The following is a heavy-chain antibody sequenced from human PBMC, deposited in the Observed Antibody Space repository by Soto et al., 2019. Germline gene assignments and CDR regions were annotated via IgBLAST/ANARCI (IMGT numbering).Heavy chain of an antibody. CDR3: ARDVDTAMVTWDY. V-gene: IGHV3-21*01. CDR2: ISSSSSYI. Sequence: EVQLVESGGGLVKPGGSLRLSCAASGFTFSSYSMNWVRQAPGKGLEWVSSISSSSSYIYYADSVKGRFTISRDNAKNSLYLQMNSLRAEDTAVYYCARDVDTAMVTWDYWGQGTLVTVSS. CDR1: GFTFSSYS. D-gene: IGHD5-18*01. J-gene: IGHJ4*02.